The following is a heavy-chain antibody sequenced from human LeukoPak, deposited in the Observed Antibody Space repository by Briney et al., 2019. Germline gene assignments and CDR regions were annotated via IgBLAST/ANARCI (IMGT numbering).Heavy chain of an antibody. D-gene: IGHD4-17*01. J-gene: IGHJ4*02. V-gene: IGHV3-21*04. CDR2: ISSSSSYI. CDR1: GFTFSSYT. CDR3: AKAYYDDYATAPRDFYY. Sequence: GGSLRLSCAASGFTFSSYTMNWVRQAPGKGLEWVSSISSSSSYIYYADSLKGRFTISRDNARNSLFLQMNSLGAEDTAVYYCAKAYYDDYATAPRDFYYWGQGTLVTVSS.